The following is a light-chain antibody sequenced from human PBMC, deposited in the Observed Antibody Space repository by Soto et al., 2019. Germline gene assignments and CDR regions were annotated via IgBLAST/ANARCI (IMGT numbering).Light chain of an antibody. CDR3: QQYYNWPRT. CDR1: QSISSS. Sequence: EIVMTQSPATLSVSPGERATLSCRASQSISSSLGWYQQKPGQAPRLLIYYKSTRATGIPARFSGSGSGTEFTLTISSLQSGDFGVYYCQQYYNWPRTFGQGTKVDIK. CDR2: YKS. V-gene: IGKV3-15*01. J-gene: IGKJ1*01.